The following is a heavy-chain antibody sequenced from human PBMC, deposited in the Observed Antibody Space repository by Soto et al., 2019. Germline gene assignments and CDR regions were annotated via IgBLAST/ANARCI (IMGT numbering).Heavy chain of an antibody. CDR3: ALLTFYFDSGDYYPLDY. CDR1: DASIRGYY. Sequence: PSETLSLTCTVSDASIRGYYWSWIRQPPGKGLEWIGYFHYSGISNYNSSLKSRVTMSLDTSKNEFSLKLSSVTAADTAVYYCALLTFYFDSGDYYPLDYWGQGSLVTVSS. D-gene: IGHD3-22*01. V-gene: IGHV4-59*12. J-gene: IGHJ4*02. CDR2: FHYSGIS.